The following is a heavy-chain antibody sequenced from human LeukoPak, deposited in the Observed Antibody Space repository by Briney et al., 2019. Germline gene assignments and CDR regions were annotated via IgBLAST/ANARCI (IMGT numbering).Heavy chain of an antibody. CDR3: ARLETTVTTWGFDY. J-gene: IGHJ4*02. CDR2: ISGSGGST. D-gene: IGHD4-17*01. CDR1: GFTFSSYA. Sequence: GGSLRLSCAASGFTFSSYAMGWVRQAPGKGLEWVSAISGSGGSTYYADSVKGRFTISRDNSKNTLYLQMNSLRAEDTAVYYCARLETTVTTWGFDYWGQGTLVTVSS. V-gene: IGHV3-23*01.